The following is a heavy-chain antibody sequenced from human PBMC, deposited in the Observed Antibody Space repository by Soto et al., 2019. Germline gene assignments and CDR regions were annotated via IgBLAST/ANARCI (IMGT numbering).Heavy chain of an antibody. Sequence: GGSLRLSCAASGFTFSSYWMSWVRQAPGKGLEWVANIKQDGSEKYYVDSVKGRFTISRDNAKNSLYLQMNSLRAEDTAVYYCARHLGAPPQTWFDPWGQGTLVTVSS. D-gene: IGHD3-3*02. J-gene: IGHJ5*02. CDR1: GFTFSSYW. CDR2: IKQDGSEK. CDR3: ARHLGAPPQTWFDP. V-gene: IGHV3-7*03.